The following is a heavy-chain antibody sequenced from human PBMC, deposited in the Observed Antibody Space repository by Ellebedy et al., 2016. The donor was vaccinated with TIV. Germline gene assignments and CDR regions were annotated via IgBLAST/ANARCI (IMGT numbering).Heavy chain of an antibody. D-gene: IGHD5/OR15-5a*01. CDR2: IYYSGAT. Sequence: GSLRLSXTVSGGSISGFYWSWIRQPPGKGLEYIGYIYYSGATNYNPSLRGRVIMSIDTSKNQFSLKLSSVTAADTAVYFCATTARVPANWGQGTPVTVSS. J-gene: IGHJ4*02. V-gene: IGHV4-59*01. CDR3: ATTARVPAN. CDR1: GGSISGFY.